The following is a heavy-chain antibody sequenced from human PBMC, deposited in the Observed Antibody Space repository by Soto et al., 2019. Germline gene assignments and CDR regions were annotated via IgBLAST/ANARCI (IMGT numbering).Heavy chain of an antibody. CDR2: ISYDGSNK. V-gene: IGHV3-30*18. CDR3: AKMDLQYSSSWYPPSDY. CDR1: GFTFSSYG. D-gene: IGHD6-13*01. J-gene: IGHJ4*02. Sequence: PXGSLSLSCAASGFTFSSYGMHWVRQAPGKGLEWVAVISYDGSNKYYADSVKGRFTISRDNSKNTLYLQMNSLRAEDAAVYYCAKMDLQYSSSWYPPSDYWGQGTLVTVSS.